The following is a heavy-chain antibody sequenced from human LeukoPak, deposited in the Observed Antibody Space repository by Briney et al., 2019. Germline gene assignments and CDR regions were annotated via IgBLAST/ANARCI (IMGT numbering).Heavy chain of an antibody. CDR3: ARTGRDGYILYYFDY. J-gene: IGHJ4*02. D-gene: IGHD5-24*01. CDR1: GFTFSSYS. V-gene: IGHV3-21*01. Sequence: PGGSLRLSCAASGFTFSSYSMNWVRQAPGKGLEWVSSISSSSSYIYYADSVKGRFTISRDNAKNSLHLQMNSLRAEDTAVYYCARTGRDGYILYYFDYWGQGTLVTVSS. CDR2: ISSSSSYI.